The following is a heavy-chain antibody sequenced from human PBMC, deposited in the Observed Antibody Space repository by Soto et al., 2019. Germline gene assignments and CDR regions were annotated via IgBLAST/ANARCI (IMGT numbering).Heavy chain of an antibody. J-gene: IGHJ6*02. CDR2: ISGSGGST. CDR1: GFSFSDYY. CDR3: AKDQAGADYYYYGMDV. Sequence: PGGSLRLSCAASGFSFSDYYMSWIRQAPGKGLEWVSAISGSGGSTYYADSVKGRFTISRDNSKNTLYLQMNSLRAEDTAVYYCAKDQAGADYYYYGMDVWGQGTTVTVSS. V-gene: IGHV3-23*01.